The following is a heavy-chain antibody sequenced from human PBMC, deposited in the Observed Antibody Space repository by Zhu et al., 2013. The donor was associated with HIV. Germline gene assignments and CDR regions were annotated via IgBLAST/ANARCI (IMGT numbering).Heavy chain of an antibody. J-gene: IGHJ3*02. Sequence: QVQLVQSGAEVKKPGASVKVSCKASGYTFTNYDINWVRQATGQGLEWMGWMNPNSGNTGYAQNFQGRVTMTRDTSISTVYMDLSRLGSDDTAVYYCARDPRLENSGNAFDIWGQGTMVTVSS. D-gene: IGHD3-10*01. CDR3: ARDPRLENSGNAFDI. V-gene: IGHV1-8*02. CDR2: MNPNSGNT. CDR1: GYTFTNYD.